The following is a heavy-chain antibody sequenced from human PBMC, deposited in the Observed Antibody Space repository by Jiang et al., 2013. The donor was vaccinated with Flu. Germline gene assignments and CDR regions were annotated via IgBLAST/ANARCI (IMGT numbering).Heavy chain of an antibody. Sequence: GPGLVKPSQTLSLTCTVSGGSISSGDYYWSWIRQPPGKGLEWIGYIYYSGSTYYNPSLKSRVTISVDTSKNQFSLKLSSVTAADTAVYYCAREDFHYGSGSYSYYFDYWGQGTLVTVSS. CDR2: IYYSGST. CDR1: GGSISSGDYY. J-gene: IGHJ4*02. D-gene: IGHD3-10*01. V-gene: IGHV4-30-4*08. CDR3: AREDFHYGSGSYSYYFDY.